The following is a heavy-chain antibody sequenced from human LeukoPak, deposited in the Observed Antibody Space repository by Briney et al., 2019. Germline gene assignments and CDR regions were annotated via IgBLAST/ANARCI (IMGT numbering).Heavy chain of an antibody. CDR2: ITSSGTYI. CDR3: ARASGGWDLDY. Sequence: PGGSLRLSCAASGFSFNLFHMNWVRQAPGKGLEWVSSITSSGTYITYVDSVQGRFTISRDNAKNSLYLQMNSLRVDDTDLYYCARASGGWDLDYWGHGTLVTVSS. V-gene: IGHV3-21*06. J-gene: IGHJ4*01. D-gene: IGHD1-26*01. CDR1: GFSFNLFH.